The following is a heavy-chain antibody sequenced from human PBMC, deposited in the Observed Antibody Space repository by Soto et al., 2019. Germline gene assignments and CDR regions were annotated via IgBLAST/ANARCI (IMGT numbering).Heavy chain of an antibody. Sequence: GASVKVSCKASGYTFSSYAISWVRQAPGQGLEWMGGIIPIFGTANYAQKFQGRVTITADESTSTAYMELSSLRSEDTAVYYCAREDSSGSYFDYWGQGTLVTVSS. V-gene: IGHV1-69*13. J-gene: IGHJ4*02. CDR2: IIPIFGTA. D-gene: IGHD3-22*01. CDR3: AREDSSGSYFDY. CDR1: GYTFSSYA.